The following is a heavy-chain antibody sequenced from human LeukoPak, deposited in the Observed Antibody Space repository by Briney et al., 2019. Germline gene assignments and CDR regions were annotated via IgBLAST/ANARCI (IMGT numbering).Heavy chain of an antibody. D-gene: IGHD6-19*01. Sequence: PSETLSLTCTVSGGSISSYYWSWIRQPPGKGLGWLGCFYHSGSTNYNPSPKSRVTTSVDTSKNQFSLRLNSVTAADTAVYYCASTQQWLAFDCWGQGIPVTVSS. CDR1: GGSISSYY. CDR2: FYHSGST. V-gene: IGHV4-59*01. J-gene: IGHJ4*02. CDR3: ASTQQWLAFDC.